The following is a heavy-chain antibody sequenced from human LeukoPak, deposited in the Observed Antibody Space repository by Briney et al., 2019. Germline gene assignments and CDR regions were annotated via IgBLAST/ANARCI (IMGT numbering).Heavy chain of an antibody. V-gene: IGHV4-4*07. Sequence: SETLSLTCTVSGGSISSYYWSWVRQPAGKGLEWIGRIYTSGSTNYNPSLKSRVTMSVETSKNQFSLKLSSVTAADTAVYYCARDWTASPFDYWGQGTLVTVSS. CDR1: GGSISSYY. D-gene: IGHD5-18*01. J-gene: IGHJ4*02. CDR2: IYTSGST. CDR3: ARDWTASPFDY.